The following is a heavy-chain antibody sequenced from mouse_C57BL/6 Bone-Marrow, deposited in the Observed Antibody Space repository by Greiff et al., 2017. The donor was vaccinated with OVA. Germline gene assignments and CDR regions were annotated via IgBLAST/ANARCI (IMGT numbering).Heavy chain of an antibody. V-gene: IGHV1-15*01. CDR1: GYTFTDYE. Sequence: QVQLQQSGAELVRPGASVTLSCKASGYTFTDYEMHWVKQTPVHGLEWIGAIDPETGGTAYNQKFKGKAILTAAKSSSTADMELRRRTSEDSAVYDYTTDYYGSSYGYWGQGTTLTVSA. J-gene: IGHJ2*01. CDR3: TTDYYGSSYGY. CDR2: IDPETGGT. D-gene: IGHD1-1*01.